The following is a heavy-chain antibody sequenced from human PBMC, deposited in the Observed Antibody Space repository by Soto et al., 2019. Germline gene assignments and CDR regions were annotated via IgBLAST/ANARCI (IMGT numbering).Heavy chain of an antibody. CDR2: ISSSTSYI. V-gene: IGHV3-21*01. Sequence: GGSLRLSCAASGFTFSDYNMNWVRQAPGKGLEWVSSISSSTSYIYYADSVKGRFTISRDNAKNSLYLQLNSLRAEDTAVYYCVRDLRYGSGTYGWFDPWGQGTLVTVSS. J-gene: IGHJ5*02. D-gene: IGHD3-10*01. CDR1: GFTFSDYN. CDR3: VRDLRYGSGTYGWFDP.